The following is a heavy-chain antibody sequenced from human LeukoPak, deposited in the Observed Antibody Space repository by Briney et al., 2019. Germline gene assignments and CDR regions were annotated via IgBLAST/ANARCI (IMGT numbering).Heavy chain of an antibody. Sequence: SETLSLTCAVSGDSISSYYWSWIRQPPGKGLEWIDYFHYSGSTNYSPSLKSRVTISIDTSKNQFSLKLSSVTAADTAVYYCARAKSYYDFWSGSHNWFDPWGQGTLVTVPS. CDR2: FHYSGST. CDR3: ARAKSYYDFWSGSHNWFDP. D-gene: IGHD3-3*01. CDR1: GDSISSYY. J-gene: IGHJ5*02. V-gene: IGHV4-59*12.